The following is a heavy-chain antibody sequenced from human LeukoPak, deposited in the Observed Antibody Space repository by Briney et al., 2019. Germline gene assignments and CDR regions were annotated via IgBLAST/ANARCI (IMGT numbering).Heavy chain of an antibody. J-gene: IGHJ4*02. D-gene: IGHD4-17*01. V-gene: IGHV4-59*12. CDR1: GGSISSYY. CDR3: ARSDYGDYEFDY. Sequence: SETLSLTCTVSGGSISSYYWSWVRQPPGKGLEWIGYIYYSGSTNYNPSLKSRVTISVDTSKNQFSLKLSSVTAADTAVYYCARSDYGDYEFDYWGQGTLVTVSS. CDR2: IYYSGST.